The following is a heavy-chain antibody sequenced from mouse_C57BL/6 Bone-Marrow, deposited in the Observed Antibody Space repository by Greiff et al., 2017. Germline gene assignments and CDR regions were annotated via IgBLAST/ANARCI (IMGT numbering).Heavy chain of an antibody. Sequence: EVQLKESGPGLVKPSQSLSLTCSVTGYSITSGYYWNWIRQFPGNKLEWMGYISYDGSNNYNPSLKNRISITRDTSKNQFFLKLNSVTTEDTATYYCAREGYFDVWGTGTTVTVSS. CDR1: GYSITSGYY. V-gene: IGHV3-6*01. J-gene: IGHJ1*03. CDR3: AREGYFDV. CDR2: ISYDGSN.